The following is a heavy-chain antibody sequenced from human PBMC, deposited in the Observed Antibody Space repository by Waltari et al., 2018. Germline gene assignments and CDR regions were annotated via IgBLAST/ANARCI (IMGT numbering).Heavy chain of an antibody. CDR1: GFTFSSYS. J-gene: IGHJ4*02. D-gene: IGHD2-2*01. V-gene: IGHV3-48*01. Sequence: EVQLVESGGGLVQPGGSLRLSCAAAGFTFSSYSMNWVRQAPGKGLEWVSYISSSSSTIYYADSVKGRFTISRDNAKNSLYLQMNSLRAEDTAVYYCARPGLHCSSTSCYSPFDYWGQGTLVTVSS. CDR3: ARPGLHCSSTSCYSPFDY. CDR2: ISSSSSTI.